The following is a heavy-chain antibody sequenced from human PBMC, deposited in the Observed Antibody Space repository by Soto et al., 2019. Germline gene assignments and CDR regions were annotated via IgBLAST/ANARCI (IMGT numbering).Heavy chain of an antibody. Sequence: SQTLCLPCTVSAGSISSYYWSWIRQPPGKGLEWIGYIYYSGSTKYNPSLKSRVTISVDTSKNQFSLNLSSVTAADTAVYYCARHNYGSGSTYFDYWGQGTLVTVS. CDR3: ARHNYGSGSTYFDY. V-gene: IGHV4-59*01. CDR1: AGSISSYY. CDR2: IYYSGST. J-gene: IGHJ4*02. D-gene: IGHD3-10*01.